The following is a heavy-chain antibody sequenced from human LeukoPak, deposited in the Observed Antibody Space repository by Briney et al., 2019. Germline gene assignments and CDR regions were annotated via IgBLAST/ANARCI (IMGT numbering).Heavy chain of an antibody. D-gene: IGHD3-10*01. CDR2: IRGSGRST. CDR1: GFTFSSYA. CDR3: AIDSYYGSGTQVDY. Sequence: PGGSLRLSCVASGFTFSSYAMTWVRQAPGKGLEWVSAIRGSGRSTFYADSVKGRFTVSRDNSKNTVYLQMNSLRVEDTAVYYCAIDSYYGSGTQVDYWGQGTLVTVSS. V-gene: IGHV3-23*01. J-gene: IGHJ4*02.